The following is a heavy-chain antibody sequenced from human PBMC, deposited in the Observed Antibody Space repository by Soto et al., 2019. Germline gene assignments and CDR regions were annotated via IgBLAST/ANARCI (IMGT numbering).Heavy chain of an antibody. CDR2: IYYSGST. V-gene: IGHV4-31*03. Sequence: PSETLSLTCTVSGGSISSGGYYWGWIRQHPGKGLEWIGYIYYSGSTYYNPSLKSRVTISVDTSKNQFSLKLSSVTAADTAMYYCASCSSGWSAGMDVWGQGTTVTVSS. J-gene: IGHJ6*02. CDR1: GGSISSGGYY. D-gene: IGHD6-13*01. CDR3: ASCSSGWSAGMDV.